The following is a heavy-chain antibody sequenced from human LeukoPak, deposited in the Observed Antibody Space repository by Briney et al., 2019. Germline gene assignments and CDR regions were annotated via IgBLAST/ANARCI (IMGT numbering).Heavy chain of an antibody. CDR1: GGSIGSYY. Sequence: SSETLSLTCTVSGGSIGSYYWSWIRQPAGKGLEWIGRIYTSGSTSYNPSLKSRVTMSVDTSKNQFSLKLSSVTAADTAVYYCARVNDSSGYYRNDAFDIWGQGTMVTVSS. CDR2: IYTSGST. D-gene: IGHD3-22*01. J-gene: IGHJ3*02. CDR3: ARVNDSSGYYRNDAFDI. V-gene: IGHV4-4*07.